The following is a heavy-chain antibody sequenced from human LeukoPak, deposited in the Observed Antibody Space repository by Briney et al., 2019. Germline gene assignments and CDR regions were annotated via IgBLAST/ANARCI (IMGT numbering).Heavy chain of an antibody. V-gene: IGHV1-2*02. J-gene: IGHJ4*02. CDR3: ATWGGIWCDY. CDR2: INPKSGGT. D-gene: IGHD3-3*02. Sequence: ASVKVSFKASGYTFTDYYMHWVRQAPGQGLEWMGWINPKSGGTNYAQKYQGRVTLTRDTSISTVYMELSRLRSDDTAVYYCATWGGIWCDYWGQGTLVTVSS. CDR1: GYTFTDYY.